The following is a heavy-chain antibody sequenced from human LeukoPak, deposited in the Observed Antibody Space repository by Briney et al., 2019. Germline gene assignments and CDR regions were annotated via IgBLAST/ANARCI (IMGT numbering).Heavy chain of an antibody. D-gene: IGHD3-16*01. CDR2: IIPMFGVT. CDR3: AGNPLGTEMLMGYYYYGMDV. V-gene: IGHV1-69*04. J-gene: IGHJ6*02. Sequence: ASVKVSCKASGGTFSSHALSWVRQAPGQGLEWMGRIIPMFGVTNYAQNFQGRFTITADKSTTTVYMELTSLRSEDTAVYYCAGNPLGTEMLMGYYYYGMDVWGQGTTVTVPS. CDR1: GGTFSSHA.